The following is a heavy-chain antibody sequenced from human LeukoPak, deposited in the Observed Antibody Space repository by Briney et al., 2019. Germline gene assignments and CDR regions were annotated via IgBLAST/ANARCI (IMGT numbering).Heavy chain of an antibody. V-gene: IGHV1-2*02. D-gene: IGHD3-10*01. CDR2: INPNSGGT. CDR1: GGTFSSYA. CDR3: ARDGPPGPMVRGVTYAFDI. Sequence: ASVKVSCKASGGTFSSYAISWVRQAPGQGLEWMGWINPNSGGTNYAQKFQGRVTMTRDTSISTAYMELSRLRSDDTAVYYCARDGPPGPMVRGVTYAFDIWGQGTMVTVSS. J-gene: IGHJ3*02.